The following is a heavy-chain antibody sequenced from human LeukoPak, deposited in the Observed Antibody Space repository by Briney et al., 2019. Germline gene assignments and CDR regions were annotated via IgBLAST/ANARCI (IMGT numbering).Heavy chain of an antibody. D-gene: IGHD4-17*01. CDR3: ARGDYGDNEAFDY. J-gene: IGHJ4*02. Sequence: GEINHSGSTNYNPSLKSRVTISVDTSKNQFSLKLSSVTAADTAVYYCARGDYGDNEAFDYWGQGTLVTVSS. CDR2: INHSGST. V-gene: IGHV4-34*01.